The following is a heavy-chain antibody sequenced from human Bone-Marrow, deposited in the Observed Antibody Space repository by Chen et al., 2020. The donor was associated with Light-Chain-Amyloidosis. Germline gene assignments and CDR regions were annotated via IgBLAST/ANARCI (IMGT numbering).Heavy chain of an antibody. Sequence: EVQLVESGGDLVRPGGSLRLSCAASGFTFDNYEMNWVRQVPGGGLEWVSYISSDSRSIYYADSVKGRFTISRDNAKNSLSLQMNSLRAEDSAVYYCARDDKWAFDYWGQGTLVTVSS. J-gene: IGHJ4*02. CDR2: ISSDSRSI. CDR1: GFTFDNYE. D-gene: IGHD1-26*01. CDR3: ARDDKWAFDY. V-gene: IGHV3-48*03.